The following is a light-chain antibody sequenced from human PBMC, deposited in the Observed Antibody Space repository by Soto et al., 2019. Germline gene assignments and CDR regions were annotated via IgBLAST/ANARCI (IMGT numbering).Light chain of an antibody. Sequence: QSVLTQPASVSGSPGQSITISCTGTSSDVGGYNYVSWYQQHPGKAPKLMIYDVSNRPSGVSNRFSGSKSGNTASLTISGLPAEEEADYYCSLYTRSSTLPYIFGTGTKLTVL. CDR1: SSDVGGYNY. CDR3: SLYTRSSTLPYI. J-gene: IGLJ1*01. V-gene: IGLV2-14*01. CDR2: DVS.